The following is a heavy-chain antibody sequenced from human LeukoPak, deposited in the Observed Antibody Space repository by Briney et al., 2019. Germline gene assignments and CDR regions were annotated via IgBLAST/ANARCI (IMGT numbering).Heavy chain of an antibody. J-gene: IGHJ4*02. CDR2: ISGSGGST. V-gene: IGHV3-23*01. Sequence: PGGSQRLSCAASGFTFSSYGMSWVRQAPGKGLEWVSAISGSGGSTYYADSVKGRFTISRDNSKNTLYLQMNSLRAEDTAVYYCARDVVVVVATDSNFDYWGQGTLVTVSS. CDR1: GFTFSSYG. D-gene: IGHD2-15*01. CDR3: ARDVVVVVATDSNFDY.